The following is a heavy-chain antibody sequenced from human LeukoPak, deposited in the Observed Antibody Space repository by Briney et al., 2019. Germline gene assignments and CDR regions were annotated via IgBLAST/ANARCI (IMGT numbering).Heavy chain of an antibody. CDR1: GYSFTGYY. Sequence: ASVKVSCKASGYSFTGYYMHWVRQAPGQGLEWMGWISPNSGDTNYAQKFQGRVTMTRDTSISTAYMEVCGLRSDDTAVYYCARDGNLDYWGQGTLVTVSS. J-gene: IGHJ4*02. CDR3: ARDGNLDY. V-gene: IGHV1-2*02. CDR2: ISPNSGDT.